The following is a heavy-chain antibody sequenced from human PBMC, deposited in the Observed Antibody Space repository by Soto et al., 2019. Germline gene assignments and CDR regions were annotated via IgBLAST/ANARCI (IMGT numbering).Heavy chain of an antibody. J-gene: IGHJ4*02. D-gene: IGHD3-22*01. CDR2: ISSSGSTI. CDR3: ARDGVYYYSSGYYFDY. V-gene: IGHV3-48*04. CDR1: GFTFSSYS. Sequence: GGSLRLSCAASGFTFSSYSMNWVRQAPGKGLEWVSYISSSGSTIYYAVSVKGRFTISRDNAKNSLYLQMNSLRAEDTAVYYCARDGVYYYSSGYYFDYWGQGTLVTVSS.